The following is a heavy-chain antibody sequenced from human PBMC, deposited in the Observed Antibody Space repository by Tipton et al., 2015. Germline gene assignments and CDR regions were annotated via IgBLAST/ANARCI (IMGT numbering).Heavy chain of an antibody. V-gene: IGHV5-51*01. CDR2: IYPGDSHT. J-gene: IGHJ3*02. CDR1: GYSFTSYW. CDR3: ARHVSFYYDTHGSDALDI. Sequence: QLVQSGGEVKKPGESLKISCQGSGYSFTSYWIGWVRQMPGKGLEWMGIIYPGDSHTRYNPSFQGQVTISADKSISTAYLHWSSLKASDTAMYYCARHVSFYYDTHGSDALDIWAQGTMVTVSS. D-gene: IGHD3-22*01.